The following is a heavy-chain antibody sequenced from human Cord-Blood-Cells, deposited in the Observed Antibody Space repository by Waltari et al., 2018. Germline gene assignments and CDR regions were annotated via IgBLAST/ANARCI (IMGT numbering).Heavy chain of an antibody. V-gene: IGHV4-34*01. J-gene: IGHJ4*02. CDR1: GGSFSGYY. D-gene: IGHD1-1*01. Sequence: QVQLQQWGSGLLKPSETLSFTCAVYGGSFSGYYWSWIRQPPGKGLEWIGEINHSGSTNYNPSLKSRVTISVDTSKNQFSLKLSSVTAADTAEYYCARANWNYYFDYWGQGTLVTVSS. CDR2: INHSGST. CDR3: ARANWNYYFDY.